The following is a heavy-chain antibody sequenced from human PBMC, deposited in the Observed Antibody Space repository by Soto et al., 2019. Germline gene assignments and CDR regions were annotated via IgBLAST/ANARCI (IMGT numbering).Heavy chain of an antibody. Sequence: EVQLVESGGGLVQPGGSLRLSCAASGFTFTDYWMHWVRQAPGKGLVWVSRIRGEGNRINNADSVRGRFIISRDNAKNTLYLQMTSLRVEDTAVYYWARAVRGLYGFDVWGQGTMVTVSS. D-gene: IGHD3-10*01. CDR1: GFTFTDYW. CDR3: ARAVRGLYGFDV. CDR2: IRGEGNRI. J-gene: IGHJ3*01. V-gene: IGHV3-74*01.